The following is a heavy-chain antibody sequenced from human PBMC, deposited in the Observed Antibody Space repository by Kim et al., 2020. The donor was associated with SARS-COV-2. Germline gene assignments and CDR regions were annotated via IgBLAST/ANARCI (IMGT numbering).Heavy chain of an antibody. CDR3: AKVGKTGRAATLDY. D-gene: IGHD2-15*01. J-gene: IGHJ4*02. CDR1: RFTFSSYA. Sequence: GGSLRLSCAASRFTFSSYAMSWVRQAPGKGLEWVSAISGSGGSTYYADSVKGRFTISRDNSKNTLYLQMNSLRAEDTAVYYCAKVGKTGRAATLDYWGQGTLVTVSS. V-gene: IGHV3-23*01. CDR2: ISGSGGST.